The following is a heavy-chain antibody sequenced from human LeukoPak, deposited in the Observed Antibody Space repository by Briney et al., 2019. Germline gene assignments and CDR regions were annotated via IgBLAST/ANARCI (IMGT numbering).Heavy chain of an antibody. Sequence: GGSLRLSCAASGFTLSGYWMTWVRQAPGKGLEWVANIKEDGSEKYYVDSVKGRFTISRDNAKNSLYLQMHSLRAEDTAVYYCAGGLLPYWGQGTLVTVSS. CDR1: GFTLSGYW. CDR2: IKEDGSEK. V-gene: IGHV3-7*05. J-gene: IGHJ4*02. CDR3: AGGLLPY. D-gene: IGHD2-21*01.